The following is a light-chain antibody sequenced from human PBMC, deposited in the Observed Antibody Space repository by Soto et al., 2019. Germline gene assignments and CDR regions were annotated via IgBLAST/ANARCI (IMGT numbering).Light chain of an antibody. Sequence: DIQMTQSPSSLSASVGDRVTISCRASQSISTYLNWYQQKPGTAPRLLIYRASSVKSGVPPRFSGSGSGIDFTLTISSLRPDDIATYCCQQSYSSPPWTFGQGTRVEVK. CDR2: RAS. CDR1: QSISTY. CDR3: QQSYSSPPWT. J-gene: IGKJ1*01. V-gene: IGKV1-39*01.